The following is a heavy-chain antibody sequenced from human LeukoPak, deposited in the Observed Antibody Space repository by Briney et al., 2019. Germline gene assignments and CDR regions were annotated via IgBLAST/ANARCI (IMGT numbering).Heavy chain of an antibody. D-gene: IGHD1-26*01. Sequence: SETLSLTCTVSGGSISNYYWIWMRQPPGKGLEWIGSLYNSRSTNYNPSLHSRLTISVDMSKNQVSLQLSSVTAADTAVYYCARGVTSPLDAIAICGQGRTLTVSS. CDR3: ARGVTSPLDAIAI. CDR1: GGSISNYY. J-gene: IGHJ3*02. V-gene: IGHV4-59*01. CDR2: LYNSRST.